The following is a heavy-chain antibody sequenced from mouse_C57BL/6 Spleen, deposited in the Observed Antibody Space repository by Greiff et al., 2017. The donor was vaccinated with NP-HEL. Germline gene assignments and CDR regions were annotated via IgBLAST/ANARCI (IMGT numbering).Heavy chain of an antibody. CDR1: GYSITSGYY. Sequence: VQLQQSGPGLVKPSQSLSLTCSVTGYSITSGYYWNWIRQFPGNKLEWMGYISYDGSNNYNPSLKNRISITRDTSKNQFFLKLNSVTTEDTATYYCAREGTGTGGFAYWGQGTLVTVSA. CDR3: AREGTGTGGFAY. D-gene: IGHD4-1*01. CDR2: ISYDGSN. V-gene: IGHV3-6*01. J-gene: IGHJ3*01.